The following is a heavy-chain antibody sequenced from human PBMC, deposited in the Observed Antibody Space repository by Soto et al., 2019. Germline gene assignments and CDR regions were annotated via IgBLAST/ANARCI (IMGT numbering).Heavy chain of an antibody. D-gene: IGHD3-3*01. V-gene: IGHV1-18*04. J-gene: IGHJ6*02. CDR1: GYTFTSYG. CDR2: ISAYNGNT. Sequence: ASVKVSCKASGYTFTSYGISWVRQAPGQGLEWMGWISAYNGNTNYAQKLEGRVTMTTDTSTSTAYMELRSLRSDDTAVYYCAREQRLRFLEWLSDTPYYYYGMDGWGQGTTVTVSS. CDR3: AREQRLRFLEWLSDTPYYYYGMDG.